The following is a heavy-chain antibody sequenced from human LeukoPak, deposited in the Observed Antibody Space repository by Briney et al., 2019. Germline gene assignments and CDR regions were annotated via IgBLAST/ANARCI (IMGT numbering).Heavy chain of an antibody. D-gene: IGHD1-7*01. J-gene: IGHJ6*03. CDR3: ARRWNYGRNYYIDV. V-gene: IGHV4-34*01. CDR1: GGSFSNYY. Sequence: PSETLSLTCAAYGGSFSNYYWSWTRQPPGKGLEWIGEINDSGRINYNPSLMSRVTVSVDTSKNQFSLRLTSVTATDTAVYYCARRWNYGRNYYIDVWGNGATVSVSS. CDR2: INDSGRI.